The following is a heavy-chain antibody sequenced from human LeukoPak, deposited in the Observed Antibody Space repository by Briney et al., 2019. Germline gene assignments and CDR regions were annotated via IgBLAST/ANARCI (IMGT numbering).Heavy chain of an antibody. Sequence: PSETLSLTCSVSGGSITNYYWNWIRQPPGKGLEWIGFIHYTGSSDCNPSLKSRVAISVDTSKKQFSLRLSSVTAADTAVYYCARMIAVDGVYFDYWGQGTLVTVSS. D-gene: IGHD6-19*01. CDR2: IHYTGSS. V-gene: IGHV4-59*01. CDR3: ARMIAVDGVYFDY. CDR1: GGSITNYY. J-gene: IGHJ4*02.